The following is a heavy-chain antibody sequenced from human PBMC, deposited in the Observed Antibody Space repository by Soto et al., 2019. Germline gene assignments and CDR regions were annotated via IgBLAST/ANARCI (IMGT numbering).Heavy chain of an antibody. D-gene: IGHD2-15*01. CDR3: ARSSLGSGRGSDY. J-gene: IGHJ4*02. Sequence: QVQLVESGGGVVQPGRSLRLSCAASGFTFSSYGMHWVRQAPGKGLEWVAVIWYDGSNKYYADSVKGRFTISRDNSKNTLYLQMNSLRAEDTAVYYCARSSLGSGRGSDYWGQGTPVTVSS. CDR1: GFTFSSYG. V-gene: IGHV3-33*01. CDR2: IWYDGSNK.